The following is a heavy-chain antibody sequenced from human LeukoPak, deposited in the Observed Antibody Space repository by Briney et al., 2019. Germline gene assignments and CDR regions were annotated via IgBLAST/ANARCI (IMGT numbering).Heavy chain of an antibody. J-gene: IGHJ6*02. CDR1: GVSISNYY. V-gene: IGHV4-59*01. CDR3: ARAGYSTGWSGGRYYSYGLDV. Sequence: SETLSLTCTVSGVSISNYYWSWIRQFPGKGLEWIGYIYYSGSTNYNPSLKSRLTISIDTSKSQFSLKLSSVTAADTAVYYCARAGYSTGWSGGRYYSYGLDVWGQGTTITVSS. CDR2: IYYSGST. D-gene: IGHD6-19*01.